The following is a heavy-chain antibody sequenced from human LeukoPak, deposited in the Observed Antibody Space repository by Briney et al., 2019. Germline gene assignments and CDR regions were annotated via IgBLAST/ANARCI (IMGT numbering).Heavy chain of an antibody. CDR3: ARGPSGYHNT. CDR2: INSDGSST. Sequence: PGGSLRLSCAASGFTFSSYWMHWVRQAPGKGLVWVSRINSDGSSTSYADSVKGRFTISRDSSKNILHLQMNSLRAEDTAVYYCARGPSGYHNTGGQGTLVTVST. CDR1: GFTFSSYW. D-gene: IGHD5-12*01. J-gene: IGHJ4*02. V-gene: IGHV3-74*01.